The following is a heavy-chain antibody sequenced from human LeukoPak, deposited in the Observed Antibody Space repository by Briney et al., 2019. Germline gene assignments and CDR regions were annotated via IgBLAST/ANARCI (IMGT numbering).Heavy chain of an antibody. V-gene: IGHV4-38-2*01. CDR3: ASCGPLSRRTEGYYYYYMDV. CDR1: GYSISSGYY. CDR2: IYHSGST. Sequence: SETLSLTCAVSGYSISSGYYWGWIRQPPGKGLEGIGSIYHSGSTYYNPSLKSRVTISVDTSKNQFSLKLSSVTAADTAVYYCASCGPLSRRTEGYYYYYMDVWGKGTTVTVSS. D-gene: IGHD1-14*01. J-gene: IGHJ6*03.